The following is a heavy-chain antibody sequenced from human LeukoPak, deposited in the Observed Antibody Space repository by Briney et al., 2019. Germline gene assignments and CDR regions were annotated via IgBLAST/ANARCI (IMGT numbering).Heavy chain of an antibody. D-gene: IGHD3-3*01. CDR2: IYYSGST. CDR3: ARNVLRFLEFDY. Sequence: SETLSLTCTVSGGSISSHYWSWIRQPPGKGLEWIGYIYYSGSTNYNPSLKSRVTISVDTSKNQFSLKLSSVTAADTAVYYCARNVLRFLEFDYWGQGTLVTVSS. V-gene: IGHV4-59*11. CDR1: GGSISSHY. J-gene: IGHJ4*02.